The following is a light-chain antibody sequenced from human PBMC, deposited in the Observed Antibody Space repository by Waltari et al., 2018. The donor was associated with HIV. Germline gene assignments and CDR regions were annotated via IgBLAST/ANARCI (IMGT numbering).Light chain of an antibody. CDR2: EVN. Sequence: QSALTQPQSASGSPGQSVTIFCTGTSSDVGGYNYVSWYQQHPDKAPKLIIFEVNKRPSGVPDRFSGSKSGNTASLTVSGLQAEDEADYYCSSYAGSDSPYVFGSGTTVTVL. V-gene: IGLV2-8*01. CDR3: SSYAGSDSPYV. CDR1: SSDVGGYNY. J-gene: IGLJ1*01.